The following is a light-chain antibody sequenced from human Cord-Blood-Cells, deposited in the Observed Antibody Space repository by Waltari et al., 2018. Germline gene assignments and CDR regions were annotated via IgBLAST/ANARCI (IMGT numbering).Light chain of an antibody. CDR1: SSNTGTNY. CDR2: DNN. V-gene: IGLV1-51*01. J-gene: IGLJ2*01. CDR3: GTWDSSLSAVV. Sequence: QSVLTQPPSVSAAPEQKDTISCSGSSSNTGTNYLYWYQQLPGTAPKLLIYDNNKRPSGIPDRFSGSKSGTSATLGITGLQTGDEADYYCGTWDSSLSAVVFGGGTKLTVL.